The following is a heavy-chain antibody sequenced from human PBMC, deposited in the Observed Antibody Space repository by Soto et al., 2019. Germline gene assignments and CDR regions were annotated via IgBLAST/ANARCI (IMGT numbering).Heavy chain of an antibody. CDR2: ISYDGNKK. Sequence: GGSLRLSCAASGFTFSSYGMHWVRQAPGKGLEWVAVISYDGNKKYYADSVKGRFTISRDNSKNTLYLQMNSLRAEDTAVYYCAKDTGDCGSISCNPGNNWFEPWGHGTLVTVSS. V-gene: IGHV3-30*18. D-gene: IGHD2-2*01. J-gene: IGHJ5*02. CDR3: AKDTGDCGSISCNPGNNWFEP. CDR1: GFTFSSYG.